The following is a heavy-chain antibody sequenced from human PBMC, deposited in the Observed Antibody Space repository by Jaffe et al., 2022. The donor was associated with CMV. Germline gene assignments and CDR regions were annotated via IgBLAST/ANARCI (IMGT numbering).Heavy chain of an antibody. CDR2: ISGSGGST. CDR3: AKEGADYDFWSGYPIYYYYGMDV. CDR1: GFTFSSYA. J-gene: IGHJ6*02. Sequence: EVQLLESGGGLVQPGGSLRLSCAASGFTFSSYAMSWVRQAPGKGLEWVSAISGSGGSTYYADSVKGRFTISRDNSKNTLYLQMNSLRAEDTAVYYCAKEGADYDFWSGYPIYYYYGMDVWGQGTTVTVSS. V-gene: IGHV3-23*01. D-gene: IGHD3-3*01.